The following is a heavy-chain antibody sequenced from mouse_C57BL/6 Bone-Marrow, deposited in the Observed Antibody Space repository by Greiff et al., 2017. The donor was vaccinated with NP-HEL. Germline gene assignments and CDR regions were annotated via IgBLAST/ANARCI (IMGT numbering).Heavy chain of an antibody. V-gene: IGHV5-12*01. CDR2: ISNGGGST. J-gene: IGHJ3*01. Sequence: EVHLVESGGGLVQPGGSLKLSCAASGFTFSDYYMYWVRQTPEKRLEWVAYISNGGGSTYYPDTVKGRFTISRDNAKNTLYLQMSRLKSEDTAMYYCARHLVIYYYGSSPFAYWGQGTLVTVSA. CDR3: ARHLVIYYYGSSPFAY. D-gene: IGHD1-1*01. CDR1: GFTFSDYY.